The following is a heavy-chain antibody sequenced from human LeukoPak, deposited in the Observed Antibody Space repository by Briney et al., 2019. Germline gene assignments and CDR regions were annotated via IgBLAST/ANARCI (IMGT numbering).Heavy chain of an antibody. CDR2: IYYSGSA. D-gene: IGHD3-3*01. V-gene: IGHV4-59*01. CDR3: ARGGFIRVRFLEWSHVTFDP. J-gene: IGHJ5*02. Sequence: SSETLSLTCTVYGGSISSYYWSWIRQPPGKGLGWIGYIYYSGSANYNPSLKSRVTISVDTSKNQFSLKLSSVTAADPAVYYCARGGFIRVRFLEWSHVTFDPWGQGTLVTVSS. CDR1: GGSISSYY.